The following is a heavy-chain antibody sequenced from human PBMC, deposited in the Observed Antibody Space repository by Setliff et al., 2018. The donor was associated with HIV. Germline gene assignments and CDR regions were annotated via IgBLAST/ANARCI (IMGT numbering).Heavy chain of an antibody. CDR1: GFTFSSYA. Sequence: PGGSLRLSCAASGFTFSSYAMNWVRQAPGKGLEWFSSITNNSDTLYADSVKGRFTISRDNAKNSLYLQMNSLRAEDTAVYYCARDRVGFYYYMDVWGKGTTVTVSS. CDR3: ARDRVGFYYYMDV. CDR2: ITNNSDT. J-gene: IGHJ6*03. V-gene: IGHV3-21*01. D-gene: IGHD1-26*01.